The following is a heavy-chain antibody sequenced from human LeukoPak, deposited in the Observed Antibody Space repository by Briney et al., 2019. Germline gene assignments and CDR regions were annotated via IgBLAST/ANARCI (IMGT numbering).Heavy chain of an antibody. D-gene: IGHD6-6*01. Sequence: SETLSLTCAVYGGSFSGYYWGWIRQPPGKGLEWIGEINRSGSTNYNPSLKSRVTISVVTSKNQFSLKLSSVTAADTAVYYCASVAYSSSSIDYWGQGTLVTVSS. V-gene: IGHV4-34*01. CDR1: GGSFSGYY. J-gene: IGHJ4*02. CDR2: INRSGST. CDR3: ASVAYSSSSIDY.